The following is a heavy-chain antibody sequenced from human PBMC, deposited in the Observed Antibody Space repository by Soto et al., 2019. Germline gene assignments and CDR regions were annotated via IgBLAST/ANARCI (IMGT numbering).Heavy chain of an antibody. V-gene: IGHV3-33*01. D-gene: IGHD1-26*01. J-gene: IGHJ4*02. CDR3: ARAPPPIVGATEPFDY. CDR1: GFTFSSYG. CDR2: IWYDGSNK. Sequence: GGSLRLSCAASGFTFSSYGMHWVRQAPGKGLEWVAVIWYDGSNKYYADSVKGRFTISRDNSKNTLYLQMNSLRAEDTAVYYCARAPPPIVGATEPFDYWGQGTLVTVSS.